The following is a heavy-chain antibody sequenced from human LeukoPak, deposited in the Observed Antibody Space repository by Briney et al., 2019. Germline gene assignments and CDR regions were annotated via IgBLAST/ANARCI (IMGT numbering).Heavy chain of an antibody. Sequence: ASVKVSCKASGYTFTGYYMHWVRQAPGQGLEWMGRINPNSGGTNYAQKFQGRVTMTRDTSISTAYMELSRLRSDDTAVHYCARLNLGYCSGGSCHHSDYWGQGTLVTVSS. CDR3: ARLNLGYCSGGSCHHSDY. CDR2: INPNSGGT. D-gene: IGHD2-15*01. V-gene: IGHV1-2*06. J-gene: IGHJ4*02. CDR1: GYTFTGYY.